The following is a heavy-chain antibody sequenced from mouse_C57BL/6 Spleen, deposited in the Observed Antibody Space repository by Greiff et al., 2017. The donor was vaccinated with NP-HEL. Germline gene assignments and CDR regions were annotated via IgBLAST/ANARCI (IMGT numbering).Heavy chain of an antibody. V-gene: IGHV14-3*01. J-gene: IGHJ3*01. CDR2: IAPANGNT. CDR1: GFNIKNTY. Sequence: EVQLQQSVAELVRPGASVKLSCTASGFNIKNTYMPWVKQRPEPGLAWIGRIAPANGNTKYAPKFQGKATITADTSSNTAYLQLSSLTSEDTAIYYCAQLSGADWFAYWGQGTLVTVSA. CDR3: AQLSGADWFAY. D-gene: IGHD3-3*01.